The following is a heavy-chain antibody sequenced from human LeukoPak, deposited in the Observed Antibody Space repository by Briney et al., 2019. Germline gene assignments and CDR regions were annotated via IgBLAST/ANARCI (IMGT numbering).Heavy chain of an antibody. D-gene: IGHD4-11*01. CDR2: AYGDGSGQ. CDR3: ATGGNFYYSH. J-gene: IGHJ1*01. V-gene: IGHV3-33*01. Sequence: GGSLRLSCAASGFPFSGYGMRWVRQAPGKGLEWVAVAYGDGSGQYYADSVKGRFSISKDISKNTLSLQMNSLRAEDTAVYSCATGGNFYYSHWGQGTLVTVSS. CDR1: GFPFSGYG.